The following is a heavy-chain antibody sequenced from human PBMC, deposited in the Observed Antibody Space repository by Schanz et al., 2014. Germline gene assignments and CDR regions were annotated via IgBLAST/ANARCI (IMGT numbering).Heavy chain of an antibody. CDR2: IYIGGNT. J-gene: IGHJ4*02. Sequence: EVQLVESGGGLVQPGGSLRLSCAASGFSVGNKYMNWVRQAPGKGLEWVSFIYIGGNTYYADSMKGRFTVSRDNAENALYLQMNSLRAEDTGLYFCARGGSGSHYRLDYWGQGTLVTVSS. D-gene: IGHD1-26*01. CDR3: ARGGSGSHYRLDY. CDR1: GFSVGNKY. V-gene: IGHV3-66*01.